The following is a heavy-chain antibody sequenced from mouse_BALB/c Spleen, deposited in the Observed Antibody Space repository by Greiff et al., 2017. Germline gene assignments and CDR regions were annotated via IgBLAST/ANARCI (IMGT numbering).Heavy chain of an antibody. J-gene: IGHJ4*01. CDR3: ASPIITTVVAAPYYAMDY. V-gene: IGHV3-8*02. CDR2: ISYSGST. Sequence: EVQLQESGPSLVKPSQTLSLTCSVTGDSITSGYWNWIRKFPGNKLEYMGYISYSGSTYYNPSLKSRISITRDTSKNQYYLQLNSVTTEDTATYYCASPIITTVVAAPYYAMDYWGQGTSVTVSS. D-gene: IGHD1-1*01. CDR1: GDSITSGY.